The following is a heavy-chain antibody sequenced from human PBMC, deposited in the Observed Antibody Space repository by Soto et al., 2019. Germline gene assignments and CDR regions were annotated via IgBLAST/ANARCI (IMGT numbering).Heavy chain of an antibody. J-gene: IGHJ3*02. CDR2: ISYDGSNT. Sequence: QVQLVESGGGLVHPGMSLRLSCAASGFSFSHYAMHWVCQAPGKGLEWVAVISYDGSNTYYADSVRGRFTISRDNTENTLFLQMNSLRAEDTAEYYCARESRYCSGGSCSSQHAFDIWGQGTMVTVSS. CDR1: GFSFSHYA. CDR3: ARESRYCSGGSCSSQHAFDI. D-gene: IGHD2-15*01. V-gene: IGHV3-30-3*01.